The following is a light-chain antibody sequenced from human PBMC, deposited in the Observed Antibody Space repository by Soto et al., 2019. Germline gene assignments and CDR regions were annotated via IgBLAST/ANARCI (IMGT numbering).Light chain of an antibody. CDR2: EVS. Sequence: QSALTQPASVSGSPGQSITISCTGTSSDVGGYKHASWYQHHPGKAPKLMIYEVSNRPSGVSNRFSGSKSGYTASLTISGLQAEDEADYYCNSQRSSGTRVFGTGTKLTVL. CDR1: SSDVGGYKH. J-gene: IGLJ1*01. V-gene: IGLV2-14*01. CDR3: NSQRSSGTRV.